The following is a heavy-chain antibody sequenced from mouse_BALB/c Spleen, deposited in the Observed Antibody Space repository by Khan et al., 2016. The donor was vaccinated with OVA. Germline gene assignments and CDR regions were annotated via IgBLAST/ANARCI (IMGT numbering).Heavy chain of an antibody. CDR2: ISYSGGT. Sequence: VQLKESGPGLVKPSQSLSLTCTVTGYSITSGYAWNWIRQFPGNKLEWMGYISYSGGTSYNPSLKSRISITRDTSKKQFFLQLNSVTTEDTATYYCARGKYYGYYFDYWGQGTPLTVSS. CDR3: ARGKYYGYYFDY. J-gene: IGHJ2*01. CDR1: GYSITSGYA. V-gene: IGHV3-2*02. D-gene: IGHD1-1*01.